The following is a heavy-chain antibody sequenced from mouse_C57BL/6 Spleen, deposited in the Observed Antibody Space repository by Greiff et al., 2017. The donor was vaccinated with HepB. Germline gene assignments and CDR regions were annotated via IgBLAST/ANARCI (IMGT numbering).Heavy chain of an antibody. Sequence: EIQLQQSGTVLARPGASVKMSCKTSGYTFTSYWMHWVKQRPGQGLEWIGAIYPGNSDTSYNQKFKGKAKLTAVTSASTAYMELSSLTNEDSAVYYCTRWATVANFDYWGQGTTLTVSS. CDR2: IYPGNSDT. D-gene: IGHD1-1*01. J-gene: IGHJ2*01. CDR1: GYTFTSYW. CDR3: TRWATVANFDY. V-gene: IGHV1-5*01.